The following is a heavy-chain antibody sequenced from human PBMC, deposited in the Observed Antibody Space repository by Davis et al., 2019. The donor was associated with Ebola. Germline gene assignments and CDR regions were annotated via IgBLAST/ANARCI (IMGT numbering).Heavy chain of an antibody. J-gene: IGHJ5*01. Sequence: SLTPSCAPSGVFLSTYSMTWLRQAPGKGLAWVPTGSGGGGITDYVDSVMGRLNISRDNSKNMFYLHMTSLRAEDTAVYYCAKDRYCGGATCSFSYFDSYGQGMLVSVSS. D-gene: IGHD2-21*01. V-gene: IGHV3-23*01. CDR2: GSGGGGIT. CDR3: AKDRYCGGATCSFSYFDS. CDR1: GVFLSTYS.